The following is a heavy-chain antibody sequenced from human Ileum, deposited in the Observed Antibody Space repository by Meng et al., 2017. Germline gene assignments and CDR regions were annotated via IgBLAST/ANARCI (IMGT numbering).Heavy chain of an antibody. CDR2: ISFDGSNK. Sequence: QVHLVESGGGVVQPGSSLRLSCSASGFTFSSYAVHWVGQAPGKGLEWVAVISFDGSNKYYIDSVKGRFTISRDNSKNTVFLQMGSLRAEDTALYYCARGLPYYDSTDYYRLDYWGQGTLVTVSS. D-gene: IGHD3-22*01. CDR3: ARGLPYYDSTDYYRLDY. J-gene: IGHJ4*02. CDR1: GFTFSSYA. V-gene: IGHV3-30-3*01.